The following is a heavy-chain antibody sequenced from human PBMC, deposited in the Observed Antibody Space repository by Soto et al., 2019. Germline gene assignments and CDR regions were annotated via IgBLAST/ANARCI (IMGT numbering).Heavy chain of an antibody. CDR3: AKDLIAVAGTYYYGMDV. D-gene: IGHD6-19*01. Sequence: PGGSLRLSCAASGFTFDDYTMHWVRQAPGKGLEWVSLISWDGGSTYYADSVEGRFTISRDNSKNSLYLQMNSLRTEDTALYYCAKDLIAVAGTYYYGMDVWGQGTTVTVSS. CDR2: ISWDGGST. CDR1: GFTFDDYT. V-gene: IGHV3-43*01. J-gene: IGHJ6*02.